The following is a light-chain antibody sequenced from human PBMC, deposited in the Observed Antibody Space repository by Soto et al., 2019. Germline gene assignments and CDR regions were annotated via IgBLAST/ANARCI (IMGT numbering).Light chain of an antibody. CDR3: SSYVSGTSWV. CDR1: SSDVGGYNY. CDR2: EVS. J-gene: IGLJ3*02. Sequence: QSALTQPASVSGSPGQSITISCTGTSSDVGGYNYVSWYQQYPGKVPKLMIYEVSNRPSGVSNRFSGSKSDNTASLTISGLQAEDEADYYCSSYVSGTSWVFGGGTKVTVL. V-gene: IGLV2-14*01.